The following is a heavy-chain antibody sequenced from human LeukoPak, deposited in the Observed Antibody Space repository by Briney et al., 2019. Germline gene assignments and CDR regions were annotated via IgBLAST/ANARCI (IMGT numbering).Heavy chain of an antibody. J-gene: IGHJ6*02. CDR2: IYYSGST. V-gene: IGHV4-30-4*01. D-gene: IGHD3/OR15-3a*01. Sequence: SQTLSLTCTVSGGSISSGDYYWSWIRQPPGKGLEWIGYIYYSGSTYYNPSLKSRVTISVDTSKNQFSLKLSSVTAADTAVYYCARLDPRRYYYGMDVWGQGTTVTVSS. CDR3: ARLDPRRYYYGMDV. CDR1: GGSISSGDYY.